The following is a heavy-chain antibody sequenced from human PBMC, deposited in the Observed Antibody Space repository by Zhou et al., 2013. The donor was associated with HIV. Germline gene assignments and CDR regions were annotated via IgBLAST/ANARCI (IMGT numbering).Heavy chain of an antibody. Sequence: QVQLVQSGAEVKKTGASVKVSCKASGYTFTGYYIHWVRQAPGQGLEWMGWINPDSGDTNYALKFQGRFTMTRDTSISTAYMELRRLRSDDTAVYYCATLGWFRSIFDYWGQGTRSPSPQ. CDR1: GYTFTGYY. CDR3: ATLGWFRSIFDY. CDR2: INPDSGDT. V-gene: IGHV1-2*02. J-gene: IGHJ4*02. D-gene: IGHD6-19*01.